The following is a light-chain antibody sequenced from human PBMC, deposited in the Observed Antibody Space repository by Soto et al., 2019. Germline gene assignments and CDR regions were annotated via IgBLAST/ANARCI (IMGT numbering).Light chain of an antibody. CDR3: AAWDDSLSGWV. CDR2: SNN. V-gene: IGLV1-47*02. Sequence: QAVVTQPTSASGTPGQRVTISCSGSSSNIGSNYVYWYQQLPGTAPKLLIYSNNQRPSGVPDRFSGSKSGTSASLAISGLRSEDEADYYCAAWDDSLSGWVFGGGTQLTVL. CDR1: SSNIGSNY. J-gene: IGLJ3*02.